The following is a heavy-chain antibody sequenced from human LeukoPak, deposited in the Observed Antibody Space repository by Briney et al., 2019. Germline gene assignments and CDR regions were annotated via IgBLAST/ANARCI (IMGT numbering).Heavy chain of an antibody. V-gene: IGHV1-18*01. CDR1: GYTFTSYG. Sequence: GASVKVSCKASGYTFTSYGISWVRQAPGQGLEWMGWISAYNGNTNYAQKLQGRVTMTTDTSTSTAYMELRSLRSDDTAVYYCASGLVVVPAAIHSNYYGMDVWGQGTTVTVSS. D-gene: IGHD2-2*01. J-gene: IGHJ6*02. CDR3: ASGLVVVPAAIHSNYYGMDV. CDR2: ISAYNGNT.